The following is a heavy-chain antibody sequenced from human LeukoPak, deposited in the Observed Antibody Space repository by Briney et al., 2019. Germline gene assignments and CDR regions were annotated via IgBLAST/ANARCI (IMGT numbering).Heavy chain of an antibody. CDR3: ARDYWWNYDY. V-gene: IGHV3-30-3*01. CDR1: GFTFSDYA. J-gene: IGHJ4*02. CDR2: ISKDGSDK. D-gene: IGHD1-7*01. Sequence: GRSLRLSCAASGFTFSDYAMHWVRQAPGKGLEWVAVISKDGSDKYYPGSVRGRFTLSRDNSKNTIYLQMDSLRAEDTAIYYCARDYWWNYDYWGQGTLVTVSS.